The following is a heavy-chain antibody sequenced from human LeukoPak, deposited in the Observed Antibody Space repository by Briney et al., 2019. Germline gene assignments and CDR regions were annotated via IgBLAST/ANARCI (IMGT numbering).Heavy chain of an antibody. CDR1: GGSISSSSYY. CDR2: IYYSGST. V-gene: IGHV4-39*01. D-gene: IGHD3-10*01. Sequence: SETLSLTCTVSGGSISSSSYYWGWIRQPPGKGLEWIGSIYYSGSTYYNPSLKSRVTISVDTSKNQFSLKLSSVTAADTAVYYCARRRFGPYWYFDLWGRGTLVTVSS. J-gene: IGHJ2*01. CDR3: ARRRFGPYWYFDL.